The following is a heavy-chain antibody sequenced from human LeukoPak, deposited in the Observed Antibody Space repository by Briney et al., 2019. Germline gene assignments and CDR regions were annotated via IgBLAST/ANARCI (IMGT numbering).Heavy chain of an antibody. D-gene: IGHD2-15*01. CDR1: GGSISSYY. Sequence: PSETLSLTCTVSGGSISSYYWSWIRQPAGKGLEWIGRIYTSGSTNYNPSLKSRVTMSVDTSKHQFSLKLSSVTAADTAVYYCARVSVVAATVWFDPWGQGTLVTVSS. CDR2: IYTSGST. V-gene: IGHV4-4*07. J-gene: IGHJ5*02. CDR3: ARVSVVAATVWFDP.